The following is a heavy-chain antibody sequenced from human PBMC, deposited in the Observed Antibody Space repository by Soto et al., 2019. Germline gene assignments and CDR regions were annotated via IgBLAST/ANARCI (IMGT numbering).Heavy chain of an antibody. V-gene: IGHV3-23*01. CDR3: AKLVESSSWQ. D-gene: IGHD6-13*01. Sequence: EVQLLESGGGLVQPGGSLRLSCAASGFTFSTYAMNWVRQAPGKGLEWVSAITGSGGGTYYADSVKGRFTVSGDNSKNTLYLQMNSLRAEDTAVYYCAKLVESSSWQWGQGTLVTVSS. J-gene: IGHJ4*02. CDR1: GFTFSTYA. CDR2: ITGSGGGT.